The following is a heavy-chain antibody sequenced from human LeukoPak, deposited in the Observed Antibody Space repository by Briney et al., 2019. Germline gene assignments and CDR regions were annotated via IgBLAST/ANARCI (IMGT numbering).Heavy chain of an antibody. V-gene: IGHV5-51*01. J-gene: IGHJ6*03. CDR2: IYPGDSDT. CDR3: ARHPGGYSSSPDYYYMDV. CDR1: GYSFTSYW. D-gene: IGHD6-6*01. Sequence: GESLKISCKGSGYSFTSYWIGWVRQMPGKGLEWMGIIYPGDSDTRYSPSFQGQVTISADKSISTAYLQWSSLKASDTAMYYCARHPGGYSSSPDYYYMDVWGKGTTVTVSS.